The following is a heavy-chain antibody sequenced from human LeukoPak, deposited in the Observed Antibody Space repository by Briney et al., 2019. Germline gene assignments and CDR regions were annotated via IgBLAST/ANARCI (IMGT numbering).Heavy chain of an antibody. CDR3: AREVQRASGSYTHDAFDI. J-gene: IGHJ3*02. D-gene: IGHD1-26*01. CDR2: INPSGGST. V-gene: IGHV1-46*01. CDR1: GYTFTSYY. Sequence: ASVKVSCKASGYTFTSYYMHWVRQAPGQGLEWMGIINPSGGSTSYAQKFQGRVTMTRDTSTSTVYMELSSLRSEDTAVYYCAREVQRASGSYTHDAFDIWGQGTMVTVSS.